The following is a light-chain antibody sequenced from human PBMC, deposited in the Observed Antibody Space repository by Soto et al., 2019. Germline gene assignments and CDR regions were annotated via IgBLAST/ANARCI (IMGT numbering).Light chain of an antibody. J-gene: IGLJ3*02. CDR3: AAWDDSLSGPV. V-gene: IGLV1-44*01. CDR2: SNN. CDR1: SSNIGSNV. Sequence: QSVLTQPPSASGTPGQRVTISCSGSSSNIGSNVVNWYQQLPGTTPQLLIFSNNHRPSVVPDRFSGSRSATSASLAISGLQSEYEADYYCAAWDDSLSGPVFGGGTELTVL.